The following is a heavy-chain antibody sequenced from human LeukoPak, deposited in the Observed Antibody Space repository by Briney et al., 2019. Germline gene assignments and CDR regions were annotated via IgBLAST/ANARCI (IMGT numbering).Heavy chain of an antibody. Sequence: AAVKVSCKASGYTFTNFGISWVRQAPGEGLERMGWISAHSGNTNYAQSLQGRVTMTTDTSASTAYMELRSLRSDDTAVYFCARANSYTDYWGQGTLVTVSS. D-gene: IGHD2-8*01. CDR3: ARANSYTDY. CDR1: GYTFTNFG. J-gene: IGHJ4*02. V-gene: IGHV1-18*01. CDR2: ISAHSGNT.